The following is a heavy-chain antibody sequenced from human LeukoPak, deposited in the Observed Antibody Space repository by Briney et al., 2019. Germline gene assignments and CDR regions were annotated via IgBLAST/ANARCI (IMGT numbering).Heavy chain of an antibody. Sequence: PSETLSLTCTVSGGSITYYYWSWIRQPPGKGLEWIGDIYYSGSTNYNPSLKSRVTISVDTSKNQFSMKLSSVTAADPAVYYCARGGSHYDVFDIWGQGTMVTVSS. D-gene: IGHD1-26*01. V-gene: IGHV4-59*01. CDR2: IYYSGST. J-gene: IGHJ3*02. CDR1: GGSITYYY. CDR3: ARGGSHYDVFDI.